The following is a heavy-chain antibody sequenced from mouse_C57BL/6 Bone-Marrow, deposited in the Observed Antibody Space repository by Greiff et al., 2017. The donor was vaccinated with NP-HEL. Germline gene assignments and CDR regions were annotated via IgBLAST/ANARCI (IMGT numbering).Heavy chain of an antibody. CDR1: GYTFTSYD. J-gene: IGHJ1*03. CDR2: IYPRDGST. CDR3: ARTYDGYHWYFDV. Sequence: QVQLQQSGPELVKPGASVKLSCKASGYTFTSYDINWVKQRPGQGLEWIGWIYPRDGSTKYTEKFKGKATLTVDTSSSTAYMELHSLTSEDSAVYSCARTYDGYHWYFDVWGTGTTVTVSS. D-gene: IGHD2-3*01. V-gene: IGHV1-85*01.